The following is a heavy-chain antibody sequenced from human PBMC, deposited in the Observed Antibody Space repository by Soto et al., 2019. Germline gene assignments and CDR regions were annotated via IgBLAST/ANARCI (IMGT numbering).Heavy chain of an antibody. D-gene: IGHD2-2*01. V-gene: IGHV3-21*01. CDR3: AGGSSLFFWYSDI. J-gene: IGHJ4*02. Sequence: VGSLRLSCAASGFTFSTYSMTWVRQAPGKGLEWVSSISREGKYIFYADSVKGRFTISRDNAKNSLYLQMNSLRAEDTAVYYCAGGSSLFFWYSDIWGQGALVTVSS. CDR1: GFTFSTYS. CDR2: ISREGKYI.